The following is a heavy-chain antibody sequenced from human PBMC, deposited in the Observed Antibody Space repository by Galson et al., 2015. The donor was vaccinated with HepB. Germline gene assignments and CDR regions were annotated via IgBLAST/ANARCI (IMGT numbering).Heavy chain of an antibody. J-gene: IGHJ4*02. CDR1: GFTFSSYA. D-gene: IGHD3-10*01. CDR3: AKDLRSVTMVRGVIITLPYFDY. Sequence: SLRLSCAASGFTFSSYAMSWVRQAPGKGLEWVSAISGSGGSTYYADSVKGRFTISRDNSKNTLHLQMNSLRAEDTAVYYCAKDLRSVTMVRGVIITLPYFDYWGQGTLVTVSS. CDR2: ISGSGGST. V-gene: IGHV3-23*01.